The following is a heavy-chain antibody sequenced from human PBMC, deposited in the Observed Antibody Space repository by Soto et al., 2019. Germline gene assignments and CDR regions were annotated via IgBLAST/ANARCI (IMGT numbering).Heavy chain of an antibody. V-gene: IGHV1-18*01. D-gene: IGHD5-12*01. CDR1: GYTFTSY. CDR3: ARDNGYESDY. Sequence: QVQLVQSGAEVKKPGASVKVSCKASGYTFTSYVSWVRQAPGQGLEWMGWISAYNGNTNYAQKLQARATMTTDTSTRTAYMEMRSLRSDDTAVYYCARDNGYESDYWGQGTLVTVSS. CDR2: ISAYNGNT. J-gene: IGHJ4*02.